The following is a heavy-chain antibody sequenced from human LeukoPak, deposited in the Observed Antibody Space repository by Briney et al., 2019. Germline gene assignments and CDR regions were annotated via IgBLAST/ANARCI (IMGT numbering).Heavy chain of an antibody. D-gene: IGHD5-24*01. CDR2: ITSSGGT. J-gene: IGHJ4*02. V-gene: IGHV1-2*02. Sequence: VPMKVSCKASGYTFTSYAIHWVRQAPGQGLEWMGWITSSGGTNYPQKFQGRVAITWDTSITTAYMDLSRLTSDDTAVYYCARDRYGDGFAHLDYWGQGALVTVSS. CDR3: ARDRYGDGFAHLDY. CDR1: GYTFTSYA.